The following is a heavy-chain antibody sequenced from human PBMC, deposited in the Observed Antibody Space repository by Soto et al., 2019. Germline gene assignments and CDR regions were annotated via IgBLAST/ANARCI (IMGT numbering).Heavy chain of an antibody. Sequence: LTCNVSGGSVSDYYWSWIRQAPGKGLEWIGYIHERGVTNYNPSLKSRVTMSVDTSKNQFSLTLRSVHTADTAIYFCARDPAGDYGHWGRGTLVTVSS. D-gene: IGHD4-17*01. CDR2: IHERGVT. CDR1: GGSVSDYY. V-gene: IGHV4-59*02. CDR3: ARDPAGDYGH. J-gene: IGHJ4*02.